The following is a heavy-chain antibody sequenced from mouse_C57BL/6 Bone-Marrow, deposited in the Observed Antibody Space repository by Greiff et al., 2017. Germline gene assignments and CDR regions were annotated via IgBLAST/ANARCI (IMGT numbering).Heavy chain of an antibody. CDR1: GFNIKDDY. J-gene: IGHJ1*03. CDR2: IDPENGDT. CDR3: TLLLFDV. D-gene: IGHD1-1*01. Sequence: VQLQQSGAELVRPGASVKLSCTASGFNIKDDYMHWVKQRPEKGLEWIGWIDPENGDTEYASKFQGKATITADTSSNTAYLQRSSLTSEDTAVYYCTLLLFDVWGTGTTVTVSS. V-gene: IGHV14-4*01.